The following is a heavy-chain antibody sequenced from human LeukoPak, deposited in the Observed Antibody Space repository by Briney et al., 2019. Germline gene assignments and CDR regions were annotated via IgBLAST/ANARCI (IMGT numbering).Heavy chain of an antibody. CDR1: GFTFDDYG. D-gene: IGHD6-19*01. Sequence: RPGGSLRLSCAASGFTFDDYGMSRVRQAPGKGLEWVSGINWNGGSTGYADSVKGRFTISRDNAKNSLYLQTNSLRAEDTALYYCARDRVAVAGLDAFDIWGQGTMVTVSS. V-gene: IGHV3-20*04. J-gene: IGHJ3*02. CDR2: INWNGGST. CDR3: ARDRVAVAGLDAFDI.